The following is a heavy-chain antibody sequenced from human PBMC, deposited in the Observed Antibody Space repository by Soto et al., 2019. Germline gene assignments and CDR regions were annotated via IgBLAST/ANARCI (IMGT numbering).Heavy chain of an antibody. J-gene: IGHJ6*02. D-gene: IGHD6-13*01. CDR3: ARFGTAAGRQCYYYYGMDV. Sequence: GESLKISCKGSGYSFTSYWIGWVRQMPGKGLEWMGIIYPGDSGTRYSPSFQGQVTISADKSISTAYLQWSSLKASDTAMYYCARFGTAAGRQCYYYYGMDVWGQGTTVTVSS. CDR2: IYPGDSGT. V-gene: IGHV5-51*01. CDR1: GYSFTSYW.